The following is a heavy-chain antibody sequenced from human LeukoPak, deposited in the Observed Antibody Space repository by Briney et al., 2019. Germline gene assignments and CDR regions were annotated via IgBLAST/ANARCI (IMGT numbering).Heavy chain of an antibody. V-gene: IGHV3-21*01. D-gene: IGHD3-3*01. CDR2: ISSSSSYI. CDR3: SSGVEPEPFDY. Sequence: PGGSLRLSCAASGFILSSYSMYWVRQAPGKGLEWVSSISSSSSYIYYADSVKGRFTISRDNAKNSLSLQMNSLRAEDTAVYYCSSGVEPEPFDYWGQGTLVTVSS. CDR1: GFILSSYS. J-gene: IGHJ4*02.